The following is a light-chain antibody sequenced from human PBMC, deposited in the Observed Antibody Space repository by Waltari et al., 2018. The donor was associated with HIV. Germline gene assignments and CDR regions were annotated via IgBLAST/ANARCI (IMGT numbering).Light chain of an antibody. V-gene: IGLV1-44*01. CDR1: SSNIGTNS. Sequence: QSTLTQPPSASGTPGQRITVSCSGSSSNIGTNSVNWYQQLPRTAPKLIIYNNNQRPSGVPDRFSGSKSGTSASLAITGLQSEDEADYYCAVWDDSLNVWLFGGGTKLTVL. CDR3: AVWDDSLNVWL. CDR2: NNN. J-gene: IGLJ3*02.